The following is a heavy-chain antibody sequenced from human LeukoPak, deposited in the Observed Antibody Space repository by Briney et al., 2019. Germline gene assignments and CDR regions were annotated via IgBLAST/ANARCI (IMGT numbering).Heavy chain of an antibody. CDR2: IYYSGST. CDR3: VRHGRAYYDFWSGASSKCYYYGMDV. V-gene: IGHV4-59*08. Sequence: PSETLSLTCTVSGGSLSNYYWSWIRQPPGNGLEGIGYIYYSGSTNYNPSLKSRVTISLDTSKNQFSLMLSSVTPADTAVYYCVRHGRAYYDFWSGASSKCYYYGMDVWGQGTTVTVSS. J-gene: IGHJ6*02. D-gene: IGHD3-3*01. CDR1: GGSLSNYY.